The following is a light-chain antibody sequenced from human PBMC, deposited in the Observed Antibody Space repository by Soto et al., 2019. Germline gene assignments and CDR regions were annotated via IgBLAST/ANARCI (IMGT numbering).Light chain of an antibody. J-gene: IGKJ5*01. Sequence: EIVMTQSPATLSVSPGARATLSCRWSQSVSSNLAWYQQRPGPAPRLLLHGASTRPTNIPARFRGSGSGTEFTLTISSLQSEDSAVYYCQQYNNWPPPITVGQGTRLEIK. V-gene: IGKV3-15*01. CDR1: QSVSSN. CDR2: GAS. CDR3: QQYNNWPPPIT.